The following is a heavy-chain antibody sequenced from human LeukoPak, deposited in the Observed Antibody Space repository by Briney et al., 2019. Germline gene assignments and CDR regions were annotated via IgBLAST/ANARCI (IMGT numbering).Heavy chain of an antibody. CDR1: GGSISSYY. J-gene: IGHJ2*01. CDR3: ARSAVYWCFDL. Sequence: SETLSLTCTVPGGSISSYYWSWIRQPPGKGLEWIGYIYYSGSTNYNPSLKSRVTISVDTSKNQFSLKLSSVTAADTAVYYCARSAVYWCFDLWGRGTPVTVSS. CDR2: IYYSGST. V-gene: IGHV4-59*01. D-gene: IGHD6-19*01.